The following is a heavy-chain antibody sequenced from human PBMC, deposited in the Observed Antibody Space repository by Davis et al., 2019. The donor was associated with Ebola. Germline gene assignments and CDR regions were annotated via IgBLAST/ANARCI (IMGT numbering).Heavy chain of an antibody. CDR2: IYYSGST. CDR1: GGSISGYY. D-gene: IGHD3-16*01. V-gene: IGHV4-59*01. CDR3: AREFNDSDAFDI. J-gene: IGHJ3*02. Sequence: SETLSLTCIVSGGSISGYYLRWIRQPPGKGLEWIGYIYYSGSTNYNPSLKSRVTISVDTSKNQFSLKLSSVTAADTAVYYCAREFNDSDAFDIWGQGTMVSVSS.